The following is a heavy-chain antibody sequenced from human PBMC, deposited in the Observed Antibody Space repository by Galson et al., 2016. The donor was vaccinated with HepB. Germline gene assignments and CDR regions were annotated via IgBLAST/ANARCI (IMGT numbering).Heavy chain of an antibody. Sequence: SLRLSCAGSGFIFSGSVMHWVRQASGKGPEWVGRIRSKTHSSATAYATSVEGRFTISRDDSKNTTYLLLNSLKTEDTAVYYCSSRDFTHYGVDYWGLGTLVIVSS. CDR1: GFIFSGSV. V-gene: IGHV3-73*01. J-gene: IGHJ4*02. D-gene: IGHD3-16*01. CDR3: SSRDFTHYGVDY. CDR2: IRSKTHSSAT.